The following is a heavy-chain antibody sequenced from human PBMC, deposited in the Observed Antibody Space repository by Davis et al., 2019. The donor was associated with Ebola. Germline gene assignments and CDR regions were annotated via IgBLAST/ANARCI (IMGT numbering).Heavy chain of an antibody. D-gene: IGHD2-21*02. V-gene: IGHV1-2*02. CDR1: GYTFTGYY. Sequence: ASVKVSCKASGYTFTGYYMHWVRQAPGQGLEWMGWINPNSGGTNYAQKFQGRVTMTRDTSISTAYMELSRLRSDDTAVYYCARASPHDYNRFDPWGQGTLVTVSS. J-gene: IGHJ5*02. CDR2: INPNSGGT. CDR3: ARASPHDYNRFDP.